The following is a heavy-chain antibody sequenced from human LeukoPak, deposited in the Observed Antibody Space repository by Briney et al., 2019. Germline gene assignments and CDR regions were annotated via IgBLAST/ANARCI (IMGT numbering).Heavy chain of an antibody. J-gene: IGHJ3*02. Sequence: ASVKVSCKASGYTFTGYYMHWVRQAPGQGLEWMGWINPNSGGTNYAQKFQGWVTMTRDTSISTAYMELSRLRSDDTAVYYCARERKLLWFGESNAFDIWGQGTMVTVSS. D-gene: IGHD3-10*01. V-gene: IGHV1-2*04. CDR1: GYTFTGYY. CDR2: INPNSGGT. CDR3: ARERKLLWFGESNAFDI.